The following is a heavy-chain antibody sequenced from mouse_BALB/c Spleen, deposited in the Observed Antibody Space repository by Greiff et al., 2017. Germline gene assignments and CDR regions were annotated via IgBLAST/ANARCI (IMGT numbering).Heavy chain of an antibody. CDR1: GFNIKDYY. CDR3: ARLGDYRYDEDVYYAMDY. J-gene: IGHJ4*01. CDR2: IDPENGNT. D-gene: IGHD2-14*01. Sequence: EVQLVESGAELVRPGALVKLSCKASGFNIKDYYMHWVKQRPEQGLEWIGWIDPENGNTIYDPKFQGKASITADTSSNTAYLQLSSLTSEDTAVYYCARLGDYRYDEDVYYAMDYWGQGTSVTVSS. V-gene: IGHV14-1*02.